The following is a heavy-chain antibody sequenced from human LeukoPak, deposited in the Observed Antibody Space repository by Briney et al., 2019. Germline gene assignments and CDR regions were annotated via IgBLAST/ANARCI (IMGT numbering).Heavy chain of an antibody. D-gene: IGHD6-13*01. Sequence: SETLSLTCTVSGGSISSYYWSWIRQPAGKGLEWIGRIYTSGSTNYNPSLKSRVTMSVDTSKNQFSLKLSSVTAADTAVYYCARHRQGGIYSSSWYGFDYWGQGTLVTVSS. CDR3: ARHRQGGIYSSSWYGFDY. CDR2: IYTSGST. J-gene: IGHJ4*02. V-gene: IGHV4-4*07. CDR1: GGSISSYY.